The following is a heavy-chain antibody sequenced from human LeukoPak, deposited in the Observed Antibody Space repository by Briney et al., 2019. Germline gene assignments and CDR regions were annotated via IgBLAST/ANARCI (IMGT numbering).Heavy chain of an antibody. CDR3: ARERKAAAERVPFDP. J-gene: IGHJ5*02. CDR1: GGSINSGTHY. Sequence: SETLSLTCTVSGGSINSGTHYWGWIRQPPGKGLEWIGYIYHSGSTYYNPSLKSRVTISVDRSKNQFSLKLSSVTAADTAVYYCARERKAAAERVPFDPWGQGTLVTVSS. D-gene: IGHD6-13*01. V-gene: IGHV4-30-2*01. CDR2: IYHSGST.